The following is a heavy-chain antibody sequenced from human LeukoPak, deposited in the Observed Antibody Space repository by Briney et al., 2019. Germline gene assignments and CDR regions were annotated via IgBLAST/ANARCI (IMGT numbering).Heavy chain of an antibody. J-gene: IGHJ6*02. D-gene: IGHD3-10*01. Sequence: GGSLRLSCAASGFTFSSYAMHWVRQAPGKGLEWVAVISYDGSNKYYADSVKGRFTISRDNSKNTLYLQMNSLRAEDTAVYYCAKLSSGYGMDVWGQGTTVTVSS. V-gene: IGHV3-30*18. CDR1: GFTFSSYA. CDR3: AKLSSGYGMDV. CDR2: ISYDGSNK.